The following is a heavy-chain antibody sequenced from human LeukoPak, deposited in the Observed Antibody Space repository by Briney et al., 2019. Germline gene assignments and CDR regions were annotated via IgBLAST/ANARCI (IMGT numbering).Heavy chain of an antibody. CDR2: IYHSGST. Sequence: SETLSLTCTVAGYSISSGYYWGWLRQSPGKGLEWIASIYHSGSTNYNPSLKSRVTISVDKSKNQFSLKLSSVTAADTAVYYCARAGYCSGGSCYSFDYWGQGTLVTVSS. V-gene: IGHV4-38-2*02. D-gene: IGHD2-15*01. CDR1: GYSISSGYY. CDR3: ARAGYCSGGSCYSFDY. J-gene: IGHJ4*02.